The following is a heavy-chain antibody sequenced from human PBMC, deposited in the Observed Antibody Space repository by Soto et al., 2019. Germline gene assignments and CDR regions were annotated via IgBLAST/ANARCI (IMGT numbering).Heavy chain of an antibody. J-gene: IGHJ6*02. CDR2: IWYDGSNK. Sequence: QVQLVESGGGVVQPGRSLRLSCAASGFTFSSYGMHWVRQAPGKGLEWVAVIWYDGSNKYYADSVKGRFTISRDNSKNTLYLQMNSLRAEDTAVYYCARVYSNIGSDYYYGMDVWGQGTTVTVSS. CDR1: GFTFSSYG. V-gene: IGHV3-33*01. D-gene: IGHD4-4*01. CDR3: ARVYSNIGSDYYYGMDV.